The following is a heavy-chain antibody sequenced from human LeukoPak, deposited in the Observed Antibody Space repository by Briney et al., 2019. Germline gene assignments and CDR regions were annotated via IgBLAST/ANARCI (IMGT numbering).Heavy chain of an antibody. V-gene: IGHV1-69*13. CDR2: IIPISGTT. D-gene: IGHD2-2*01. CDR1: GGTFSSYA. Sequence: ASVKVSCKASGGTFSSYAISWVRQAPGQGLEWMGGIIPISGTTNYAQKFQGRVTITADESTSTAYMELSSLRSEDTAMYYCATYCSSANCYIWGYYFASWGQGTLVTVSS. CDR3: ATYCSSANCYIWGYYFAS. J-gene: IGHJ4*02.